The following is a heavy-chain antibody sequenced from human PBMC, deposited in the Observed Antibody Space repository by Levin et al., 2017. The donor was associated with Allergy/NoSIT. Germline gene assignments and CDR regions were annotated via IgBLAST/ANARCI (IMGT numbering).Heavy chain of an antibody. CDR3: AREQGVIMYYFYYYMDV. CDR1: GFTFSGYW. V-gene: IGHV3-7*03. Sequence: PAGGSLRLSCAASGFTFSGYWMSWVRQTPGKGLEWVANIKQDGSEKYYVDSVKGRFTISRDNAKNSLYLQMNSLRAEDTAVYYCAREQGVIMYYFYYYMDVWGKGTTVTVSS. D-gene: IGHD3-10*01. J-gene: IGHJ6*03. CDR2: IKQDGSEK.